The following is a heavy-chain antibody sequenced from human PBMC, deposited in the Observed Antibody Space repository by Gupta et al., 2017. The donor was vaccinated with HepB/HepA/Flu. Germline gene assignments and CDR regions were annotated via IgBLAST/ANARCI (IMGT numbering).Heavy chain of an antibody. Sequence: VQLVQSGAEVKKPAASVKVSCKASGYTFTSYGISWVRQARGHGLEWMGWISAYNGNTNYAQKLQGRVTMTTDTSTSKAYMELRSLRSDDTAVYYCARDLVVVPAAMRIYGYYYGMDVWGQGTTVTVSS. CDR3: ARDLVVVPAAMRIYGYYYGMDV. CDR2: ISAYNGNT. J-gene: IGHJ6*02. CDR1: GYTFTSYG. D-gene: IGHD2-2*01. V-gene: IGHV1-18*01.